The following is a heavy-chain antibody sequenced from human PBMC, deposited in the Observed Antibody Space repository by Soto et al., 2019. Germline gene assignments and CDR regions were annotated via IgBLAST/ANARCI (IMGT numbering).Heavy chain of an antibody. Sequence: DVQLVESGGGLVQPGGSLRLSCAASGFRFSDFSMNWVRQAPGKGLEWISYIRSSNTMYYADSVKGRFTISRDSAKNSLYLQMNSLRDEDTAVYYCARDLSWAIDHWGQGALVTVSS. J-gene: IGHJ4*02. CDR1: GFRFSDFS. V-gene: IGHV3-48*02. CDR2: IRSSNTM. CDR3: ARDLSWAIDH. D-gene: IGHD6-13*01.